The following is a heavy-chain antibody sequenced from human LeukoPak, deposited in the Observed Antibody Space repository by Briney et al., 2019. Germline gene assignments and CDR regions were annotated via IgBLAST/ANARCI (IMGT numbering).Heavy chain of an antibody. CDR3: ARNVYNFDY. CDR2: ISSSGSTI. J-gene: IGHJ4*02. CDR1: GFTFSSYE. Sequence: SGGSLRLSCAAPGFTFSSYEMNWVRQAPGKGLEWVSYISSSGSTIYYADSVQGRFTISRDNAQNSLYPQMSSLRAEDTAVYYCARNVYNFDYWGQGTLVTVSS. D-gene: IGHD3-10*02. V-gene: IGHV3-48*03.